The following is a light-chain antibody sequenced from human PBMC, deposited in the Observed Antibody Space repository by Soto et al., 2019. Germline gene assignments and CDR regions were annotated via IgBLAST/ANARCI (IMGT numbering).Light chain of an antibody. V-gene: IGKV1-33*01. CDR2: DAS. CDR3: QQYESLVH. J-gene: IGKJ4*01. CDR1: QGISNY. Sequence: DIQMTQFPSSLSASVGDRVTLTCQASQGISNYLNWYQQKPGKAPKLLIYDASTLETGVPSRFSGSGYGTEITFTISGLQPEDVATYYCQQYESLVHFGGGTKVEIK.